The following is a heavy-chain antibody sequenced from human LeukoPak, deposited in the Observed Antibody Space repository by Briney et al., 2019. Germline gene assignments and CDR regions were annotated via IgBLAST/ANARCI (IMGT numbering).Heavy chain of an antibody. CDR1: GFTFSSYG. V-gene: IGHV3-33*01. J-gene: IGHJ4*02. Sequence: GGSLRLSCAASGFTFSSYGMRWVRQAPGKGLEWVAVIWYDGSNKYYADSVKGRFTISRDNSKNTLYLQMNSLRAEDTAVYYCARDQTYYYDSSGYYGHDYWGQGTLVTVSS. CDR3: ARDQTYYYDSSGYYGHDY. CDR2: IWYDGSNK. D-gene: IGHD3-22*01.